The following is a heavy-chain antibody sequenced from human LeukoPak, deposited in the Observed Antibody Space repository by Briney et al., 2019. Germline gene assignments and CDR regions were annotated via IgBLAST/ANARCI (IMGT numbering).Heavy chain of an antibody. Sequence: GGSLRLSCAASGFNFNTYDMHWVRQAPGKGLGWVAVISYDARIKYYADSVKGRFTISRDNSENTLYLQMNSLGAEDTALYYCATEYYDFLTTKYWGGYDYWGQGTLVIVSS. CDR3: ATEYYDFLTTKYWGGYDY. CDR2: ISYDARIK. J-gene: IGHJ4*02. CDR1: GFNFNTYD. V-gene: IGHV3-30-3*01. D-gene: IGHD3-9*01.